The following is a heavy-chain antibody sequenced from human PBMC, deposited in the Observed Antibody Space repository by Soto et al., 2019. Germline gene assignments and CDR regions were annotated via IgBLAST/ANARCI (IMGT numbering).Heavy chain of an antibody. CDR1: GGTFSSYA. Sequence: SVKVSCKASGGTFSSYAISWVRQAPGQGLEWMGGIIPIFGTANYAQKFQGRVTITADESTSTAYMELSSLRSEDTAVYYCASKGVGYYGSGSYYNRYYYYYGMDVWGQGTTVTVSS. CDR2: IIPIFGTA. V-gene: IGHV1-69*13. D-gene: IGHD3-10*01. J-gene: IGHJ6*02. CDR3: ASKGVGYYGSGSYYNRYYYYYGMDV.